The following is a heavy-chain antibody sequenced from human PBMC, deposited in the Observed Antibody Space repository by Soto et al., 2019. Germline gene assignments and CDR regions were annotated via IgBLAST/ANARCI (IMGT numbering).Heavy chain of an antibody. J-gene: IGHJ5*02. V-gene: IGHV4-39*01. CDR3: ARPQSSPRFHP. Sequence: QLQLQESGPGLVKPSETLSLTCTVSGGSISSSSYYWGWIRQPPGKGLEWIGNIYYSGSTYYNPSLKNRVTITVDPANNQVSLKLSSVTAADTGVYYCARPQSSPRFHPRGQGTPVTLPS. CDR1: GGSISSSSYY. D-gene: IGHD2-15*01. CDR2: IYYSGST.